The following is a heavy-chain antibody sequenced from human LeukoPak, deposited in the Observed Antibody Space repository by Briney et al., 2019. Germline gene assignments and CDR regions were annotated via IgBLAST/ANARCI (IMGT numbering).Heavy chain of an antibody. J-gene: IGHJ4*02. CDR3: GRVRGEEN. D-gene: IGHD3-10*01. Sequence: GGSLRLFCATSGFTFSDHYMDWVRQAPGKGLEWVGRIRNKANSYTTDYAASVKGRFTISRDDSMNSLYLQMNSLKTEDTAVYYCGRVRGEENWGQGTLVTVSS. CDR1: GFTFSDHY. V-gene: IGHV3-72*01. CDR2: IRNKANSYTT.